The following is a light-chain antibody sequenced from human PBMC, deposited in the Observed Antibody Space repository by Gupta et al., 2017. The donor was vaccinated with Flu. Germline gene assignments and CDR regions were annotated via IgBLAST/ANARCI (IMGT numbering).Light chain of an antibody. CDR3: QQYDDWPPLT. J-gene: IGKJ5*01. CDR2: GAS. CDR1: QSISSN. Sequence: EIVMTQSPDTLSVSPGDRATLSCRASQSISSNLAWYQHKPGLAPRLLIYGASTRATGIADRFSGSGSGTEFTLTISSLESEDFAVYYCQQYDDWPPLTFGQGTRLEIK. V-gene: IGKV3-15*01.